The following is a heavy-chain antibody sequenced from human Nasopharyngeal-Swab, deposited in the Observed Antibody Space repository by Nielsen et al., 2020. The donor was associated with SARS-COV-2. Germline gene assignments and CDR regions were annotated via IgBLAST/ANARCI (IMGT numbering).Heavy chain of an antibody. V-gene: IGHV3-23*01. CDR2: ISGSGGST. J-gene: IGHJ6*03. D-gene: IGHD3-16*02. Sequence: VRQAPGKGLEWVSGISGSGGSTYYADSVKGRFTISRDNSKNTLYLQMNSLRAEDTAVYYCAKGGVMITFGGIIVPREYYYTDVWGKGTTVTVSS. CDR3: AKGGVMITFGGIIVPREYYYTDV.